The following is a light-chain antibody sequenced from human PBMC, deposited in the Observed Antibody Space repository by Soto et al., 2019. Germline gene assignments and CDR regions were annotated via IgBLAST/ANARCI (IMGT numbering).Light chain of an antibody. J-gene: IGKJ3*01. CDR3: QQRSNSPLFS. CDR2: DAS. Sequence: EIVLTQSPATLSLSPGERATLSCRASQSVSSYLAWYQQKPGQAPRLLIYDASNRATGIPARFSGSGSGTDFPLTFSSLEPEDFAVYYCQQRSNSPLFSFGPGTKVDIK. CDR1: QSVSSY. V-gene: IGKV3-11*01.